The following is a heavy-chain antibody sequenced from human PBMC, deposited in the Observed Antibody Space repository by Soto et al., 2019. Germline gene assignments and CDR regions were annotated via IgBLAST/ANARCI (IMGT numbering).Heavy chain of an antibody. J-gene: IGHJ6*02. CDR2: IKQDGSEK. Sequence: EVQLVESGGGLVQPGGSLRLSCAASGFTFSSYWMSWVRQAPGKGLEWVANIKQDGSEKYYVDSVKGRFTISRDNAKNPLYLQMNSRGAEDTAVYYWAREGRGGVRQLVRWGYYYYGMDVWGQGTTVTVSS. D-gene: IGHD6-6*01. CDR3: AREGRGGVRQLVRWGYYYYGMDV. V-gene: IGHV3-7*03. CDR1: GFTFSSYW.